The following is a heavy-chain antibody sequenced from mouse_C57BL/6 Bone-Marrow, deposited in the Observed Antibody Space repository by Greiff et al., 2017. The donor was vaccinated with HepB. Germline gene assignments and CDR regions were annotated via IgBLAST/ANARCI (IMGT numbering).Heavy chain of an antibody. Sequence: QVQLQQSGPGLVQPSQSLSITCTVSGFSFTSYGVHWVRQSPGKGLEWLGVIWSGGSTDYNAAFISRLSISKDKSKSQVFFKMNSLQADDTAIYYCARKVYYSNLAWFAYWGQGTLVTVSA. J-gene: IGHJ3*01. CDR2: IWSGGST. D-gene: IGHD2-5*01. CDR1: GFSFTSYG. V-gene: IGHV2-2*01. CDR3: ARKVYYSNLAWFAY.